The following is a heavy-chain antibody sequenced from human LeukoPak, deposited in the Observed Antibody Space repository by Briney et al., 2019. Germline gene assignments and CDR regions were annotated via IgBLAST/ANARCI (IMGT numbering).Heavy chain of an antibody. CDR3: ARHAPPYCSSTSCPRAYYYYYMDV. D-gene: IGHD2-2*01. J-gene: IGHJ6*03. CDR1: GGSISSSSYY. Sequence: PSETLSLTCTVSGGSISSSSYYWGWIRQPPGKGLEWIGSIYYSGSTYYNPSLKSRVTISVDTSKNQFSLKLSSVTAADTAVYYCARHAPPYCSSTSCPRAYYYYYMDVWGKGTTVTISS. CDR2: IYYSGST. V-gene: IGHV4-39*01.